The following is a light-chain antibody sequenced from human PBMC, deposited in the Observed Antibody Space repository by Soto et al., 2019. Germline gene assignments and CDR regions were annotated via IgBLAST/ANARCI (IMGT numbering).Light chain of an antibody. CDR2: AAS. V-gene: IGKV3-20*01. CDR3: QQYGSSHGT. Sequence: EIELTQSPGTLSLSPGERATLSCRASQSVSSSYLAWYQQKPGQAPRLLIYAASSRATGIPDRFSGGGSGTDFTLTISRLEPEDFAVYYCQQYGSSHGTFGGGTKVEIK. J-gene: IGKJ4*01. CDR1: QSVSSSY.